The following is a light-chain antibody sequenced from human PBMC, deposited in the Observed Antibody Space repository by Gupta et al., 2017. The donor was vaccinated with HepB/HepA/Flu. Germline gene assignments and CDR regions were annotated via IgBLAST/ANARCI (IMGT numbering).Light chain of an antibody. Sequence: QSVLTQPPSASVTPGQRVTISCSGSSSNIGPNSVYWFQQPPGTAPKLLIHRNTQRPSAVPARFSASKSGTSASLAISGLRSEDEADYYCSSWDDSMSAWVFGGGTKLTVL. V-gene: IGLV1-47*01. CDR1: SSNIGPNS. CDR2: RNT. CDR3: SSWDDSMSAWV. J-gene: IGLJ3*02.